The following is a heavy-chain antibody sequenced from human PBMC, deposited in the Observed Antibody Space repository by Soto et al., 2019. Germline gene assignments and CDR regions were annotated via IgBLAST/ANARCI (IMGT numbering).Heavy chain of an antibody. V-gene: IGHV2-5*01. Sequence: QITLKESGPTLVKPTQTLTLTCPFSGFSLSTSVVGVGWIRQPPVKALEWLALLYWNDDKRYSPSLKSRLTLNKHTSKNQVVLTMATMDPVDTATYYCAHGLGFHRLGELSPNQYYLDYGGQGTLVTVAS. J-gene: IGHJ4*02. D-gene: IGHD3-16*02. CDR3: AHGLGFHRLGELSPNQYYLDY. CDR1: GFSLSTSVVG. CDR2: LYWNDDK.